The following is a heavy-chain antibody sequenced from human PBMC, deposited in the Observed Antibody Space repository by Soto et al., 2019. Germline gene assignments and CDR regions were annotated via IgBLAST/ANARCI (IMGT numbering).Heavy chain of an antibody. V-gene: IGHV3-15*01. D-gene: IGHD7-27*01. CDR2: IKSKTDGGTT. CDR1: GFTFSNAW. J-gene: IGHJ6*03. CDR3: TTPSQTGDKMYYYYDYMDV. Sequence: GGSQRLSCAASGFTFSNAWMSWVRQAPGKGLEWVGRIKSKTDGGTTDYAAPVKGRFTISRDDSKNTLYLQMNSLKTEDTAVYYCTTPSQTGDKMYYYYDYMDVWGKGTTVTVSS.